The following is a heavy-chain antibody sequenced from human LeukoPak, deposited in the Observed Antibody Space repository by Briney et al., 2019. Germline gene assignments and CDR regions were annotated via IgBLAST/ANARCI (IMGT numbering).Heavy chain of an antibody. Sequence: LGASVKVSCKASGYTFTGYYMHWVRQASGQGLEWMGWINPNSGGTNYAQKFQGRVTMTRDTSISTAYMELSRLRSDDTAVYYCARGTYYDFWSGYYSDYWGQGTLVTVSS. CDR1: GYTFTGYY. J-gene: IGHJ4*02. CDR3: ARGTYYDFWSGYYSDY. D-gene: IGHD3-3*01. V-gene: IGHV1-2*03. CDR2: INPNSGGT.